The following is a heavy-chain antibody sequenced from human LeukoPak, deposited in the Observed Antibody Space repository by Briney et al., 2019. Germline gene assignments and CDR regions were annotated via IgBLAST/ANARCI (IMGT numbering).Heavy chain of an antibody. J-gene: IGHJ5*02. CDR1: GFTFSSYG. V-gene: IGHV3-30*02. CDR2: IRYDGSNK. Sequence: GGSLRLSCAASGFTFSSYGMHWVRQAPGKGLERVAFIRYDGSNKYYADSVKGRFTISRDNSKNTLYLQMNSLRAEDTAVYYCAKGRGDYVWGSYRPNWFDHWGQGTLVTVSS. D-gene: IGHD3-16*02. CDR3: AKGRGDYVWGSYRPNWFDH.